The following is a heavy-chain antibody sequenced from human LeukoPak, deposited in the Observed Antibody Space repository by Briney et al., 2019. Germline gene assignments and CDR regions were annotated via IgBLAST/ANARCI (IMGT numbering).Heavy chain of an antibody. CDR1: GYSVTSSSW. CDR3: ARKENVYYYFDY. D-gene: IGHD3-10*01. Sequence: SDTLSLTCAVSGYSVTSSSWWGWIRQPPGKGLEWIGYIYHSGTTYYNPSLQSRVTMSVDTSKNQFSLKLSSVTAVDTAVYYCARKENVYYYFDYWGQGTLVTVSS. V-gene: IGHV4-28*01. J-gene: IGHJ4*02. CDR2: IYHSGTT.